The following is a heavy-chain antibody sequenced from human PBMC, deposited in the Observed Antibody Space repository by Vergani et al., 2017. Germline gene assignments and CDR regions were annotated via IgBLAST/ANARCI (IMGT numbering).Heavy chain of an antibody. CDR2: IYYSGST. V-gene: IGHV4-59*01. CDR3: ARAIAVAGRRYYYYCMDV. D-gene: IGHD6-19*01. Sequence: QVQLQESGPGLVKPSETLSLTCTVSGGSISSYYWSWIRQPPGKGLEWIGYIYYSGSTNYNPSLKSRVTISVDTSKNQFSLKLSSVTAADTAVYYCARAIAVAGRRYYYYCMDVWGQGTTVTVSS. J-gene: IGHJ6*02. CDR1: GGSISSYY.